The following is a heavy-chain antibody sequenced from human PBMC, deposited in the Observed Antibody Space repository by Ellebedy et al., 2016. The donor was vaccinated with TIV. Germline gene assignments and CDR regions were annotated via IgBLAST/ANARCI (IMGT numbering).Heavy chain of an antibody. D-gene: IGHD6-19*01. CDR1: GDSVSSNSVT. Sequence: MPPETLSLTCAISGDSVSSNSVTWNWIRQSPSRGLEWLGMTYYRSKWYNDYAVSVKSRITINPDTSKNQFSLQLNSVTPEDTAVYYCARALAGPTFDPWGQGTLVTVSS. V-gene: IGHV6-1*01. J-gene: IGHJ5*02. CDR2: TYYRSKWYN. CDR3: ARALAGPTFDP.